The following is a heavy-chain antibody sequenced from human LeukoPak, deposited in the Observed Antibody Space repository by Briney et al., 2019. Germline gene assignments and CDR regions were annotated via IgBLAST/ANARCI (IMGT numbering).Heavy chain of an antibody. V-gene: IGHV3-23*01. CDR1: GFTFSSYA. CDR3: AKAGYVGGLYYYFYYMDV. Sequence: PGGSLRLSCAASGFTFSSYAMTWVRQAPEKGLEWVSAISGSGDSTYYADSVRGRFTISRDNSMNTLYLQMNSLRAEDTAVYYCAKAGYVGGLYYYFYYMDVWGKGTTVTVSS. D-gene: IGHD2-15*01. J-gene: IGHJ6*03. CDR2: ISGSGDST.